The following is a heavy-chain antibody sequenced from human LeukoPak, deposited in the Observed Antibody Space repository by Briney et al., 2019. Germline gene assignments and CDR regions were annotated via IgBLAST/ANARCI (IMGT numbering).Heavy chain of an antibody. CDR1: GGTFSSYT. CDR2: IIPILGIA. D-gene: IGHD6-13*01. J-gene: IGHJ4*02. V-gene: IGHV1-69*04. CDR3: ARESSSLHYFDY. Sequence: SVKVSCKASGGTFSSYTISWVRQAPGQGLEWMGRIIPILGIANYAQKFQGRVTITADKSTSTAYMELSGLRSEDTAVYYCARESSSLHYFDYWGQGTLVTVSS.